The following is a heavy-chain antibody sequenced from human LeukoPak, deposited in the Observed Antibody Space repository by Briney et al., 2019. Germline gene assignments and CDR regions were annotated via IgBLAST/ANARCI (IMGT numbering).Heavy chain of an antibody. CDR2: IFYSGST. CDR3: ARDLILYGSGSYHHIFDY. V-gene: IGHV4-39*07. Sequence: PSETLSLTCTVSGGSISTANYYWGWIRQPPGKGLEWMGNIFYSGSTYYSPPLKSRLSISLDTSKNQFSLKLSSVTAADTAVYYCARDLILYGSGSYHHIFDYWGQGTLVTVSS. D-gene: IGHD3-10*01. J-gene: IGHJ4*02. CDR1: GGSISTANYY.